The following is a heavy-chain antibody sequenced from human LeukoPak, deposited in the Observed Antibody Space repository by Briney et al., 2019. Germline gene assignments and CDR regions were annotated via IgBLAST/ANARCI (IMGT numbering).Heavy chain of an antibody. V-gene: IGHV3-64*01. J-gene: IGHJ4*02. CDR1: GFTFSSYA. CDR3: ATWPVPKTDFDY. Sequence: GGSLRLSCAASGFTFSSYAMHWVRQAPGKGLEYVSAISSNGGSTYYANSVKGRFTISRDNAKNTLHLQMNSLRAEDTAVYYCATWPVPKTDFDYWGQGTLVTVSS. CDR2: ISSNGGST.